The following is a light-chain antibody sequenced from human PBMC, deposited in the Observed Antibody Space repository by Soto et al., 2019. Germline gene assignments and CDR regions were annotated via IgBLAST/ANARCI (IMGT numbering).Light chain of an antibody. CDR3: VAWDDSLSARV. CDR1: SSNIGSNY. Sequence: QAVVTQPPSASGTPGQRVTISCSGSSSNIGSNYVYWHQQLPGTAPRLLIYKDNQRPSGVPDRFSGSKSGTSASLAISGLRSEYEADYYCVAWDDSLSARVFGGRTKLTVL. V-gene: IGLV1-47*01. CDR2: KDN. J-gene: IGLJ3*02.